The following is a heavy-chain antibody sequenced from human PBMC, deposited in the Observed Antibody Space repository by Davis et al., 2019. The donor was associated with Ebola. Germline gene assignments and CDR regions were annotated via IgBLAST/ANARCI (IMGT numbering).Heavy chain of an antibody. D-gene: IGHD3-16*02. CDR3: AKGGFYLYMDV. V-gene: IGHV3-23*01. CDR1: GFTFGDYA. Sequence: GESLKISCAASGFTFGDYAMSWVRQAPGKGLEWVSTISRVGESTYYGDSVRGRFTISRDNSMNTVYVQMYSLRADDTAVYYCAKGGFYLYMDVWGKGTTVTVSS. CDR2: ISRVGEST. J-gene: IGHJ6*03.